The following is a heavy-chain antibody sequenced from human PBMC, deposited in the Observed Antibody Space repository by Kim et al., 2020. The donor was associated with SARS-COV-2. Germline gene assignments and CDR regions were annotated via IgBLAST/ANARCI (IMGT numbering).Heavy chain of an antibody. V-gene: IGHV4-34*01. Sequence: SETLSLTCAVYGGSFSGYYWSWIRQPPGKGLEWIGEINHSGSTNYNPSLKSRVTISVDTSKNQFALKLSSVTAADTAVYYCARSLYLGKRIDYWGQGTLVTVSS. J-gene: IGHJ4*02. CDR1: GGSFSGYY. CDR3: ARSLYLGKRIDY. CDR2: INHSGST.